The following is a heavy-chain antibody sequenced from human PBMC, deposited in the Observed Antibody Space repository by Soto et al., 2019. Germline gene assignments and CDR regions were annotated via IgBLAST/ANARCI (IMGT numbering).Heavy chain of an antibody. D-gene: IGHD6-13*01. V-gene: IGHV3-23*01. CDR3: XXYGSKSSPHYLDY. J-gene: IGHJ4*02. Sequence: EVQLLESGGGLVQPGGSLRLSCAVSGFTFSNYAVGWVRQAPGMGLEWVSSIFGGGGDTYYTDSVKGRFTISRDSSENTVXLXXXSLRAXXTALYYXXXYGSKSSPHYLDYWGQGTLVTVSS. CDR2: IFGGGGDT. CDR1: GFTFSNYA.